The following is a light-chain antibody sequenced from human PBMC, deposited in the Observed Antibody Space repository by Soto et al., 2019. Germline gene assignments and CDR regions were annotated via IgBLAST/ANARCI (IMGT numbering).Light chain of an antibody. Sequence: QSVLTQPASVTGSPGQSITISCTGTSSDVGSYNLVSWYQKHPGKAPKLMIYEVSKRPSGVSNRFSGSMSGNTASLTISGLQAEDEADYYCCSYAGSSTDVFGTGTKVTVL. CDR3: CSYAGSSTDV. CDR2: EVS. J-gene: IGLJ1*01. V-gene: IGLV2-23*02. CDR1: SSDVGSYNL.